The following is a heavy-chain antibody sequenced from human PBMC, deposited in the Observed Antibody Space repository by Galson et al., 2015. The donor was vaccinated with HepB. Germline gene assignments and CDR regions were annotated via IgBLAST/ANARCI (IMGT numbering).Heavy chain of an antibody. V-gene: IGHV1-69*13. CDR1: GGTFSSYA. CDR3: ARSVRAIFGANGMDV. J-gene: IGHJ6*02. Sequence: SVKVSCKASGGTFSSYAISWVRQAPGQGLEWMGGIIPIFGTANYAQKFQGRVTITADESTSTAYMELSSLRSEDTAVYYCARSVRAIFGANGMDVWGQGTTVTVSS. D-gene: IGHD3-3*01. CDR2: IIPIFGTA.